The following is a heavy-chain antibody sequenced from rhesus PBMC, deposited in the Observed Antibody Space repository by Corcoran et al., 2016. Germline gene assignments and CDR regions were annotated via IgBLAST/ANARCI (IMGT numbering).Heavy chain of an antibody. CDR1: GGPISSTY. CDR3: ARTLGNYFDL. Sequence: QLQLQESGPGLVKPSETLSLTCGVSGGPISSTYWTWIRQAPGKGLEWIGYIYGSGTTNCNPSLKSRVTVSVDTSKNQLSLKLRSVTAADTAVYYCARTLGNYFDLWGQGVLVTVSS. CDR2: IYGSGTT. V-gene: IGHV4-169*01. D-gene: IGHD5-24*01. J-gene: IGHJ4*01.